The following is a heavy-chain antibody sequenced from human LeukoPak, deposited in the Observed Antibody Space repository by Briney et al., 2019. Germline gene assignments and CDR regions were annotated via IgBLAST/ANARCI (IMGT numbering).Heavy chain of an antibody. CDR3: ARVRGAYDEFFDY. V-gene: IGHV3-33*08. D-gene: IGHD5-12*01. CDR2: IWYDGSNK. CDR1: GFTFSSYA. Sequence: PGGSLRLSCAASGFTFSSYAMSWVRQAPGKGLEWVAVIWYDGSNKYYVDSVKGRFTISRDDSKNTLYLHMNSLRTEDTAMYYCARVRGAYDEFFDYWGQGTLVTVSS. J-gene: IGHJ4*02.